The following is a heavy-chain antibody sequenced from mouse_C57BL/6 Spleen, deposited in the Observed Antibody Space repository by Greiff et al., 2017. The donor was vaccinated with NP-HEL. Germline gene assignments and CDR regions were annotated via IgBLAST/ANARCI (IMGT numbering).Heavy chain of an antibody. J-gene: IGHJ4*01. V-gene: IGHV1-62-2*01. CDR2: FYPGSGSI. CDR3: ARHEEGMYYGNYDAMDY. Sequence: VQLQQSGAELVKPGASVKLSCKASGYTFTEYTIHWVKQRSGQGLEWIGWFYPGSGSIKYNEKFKDKATLTADKSSSTVYMELSRLTSEDSAVYVWARHEEGMYYGNYDAMDYWGQGTSVTVSS. CDR1: GYTFTEYT. D-gene: IGHD2-1*01.